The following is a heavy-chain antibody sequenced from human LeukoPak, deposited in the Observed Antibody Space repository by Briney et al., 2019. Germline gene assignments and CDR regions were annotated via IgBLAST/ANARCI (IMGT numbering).Heavy chain of an antibody. V-gene: IGHV4-38-2*02. J-gene: IGHJ5*02. CDR3: ARVAPVTYYYDSSGYYYRWFDP. D-gene: IGHD3-22*01. CDR2: IYHSGST. Sequence: KTSETLSLTCTVSGYSISSGYYWGWIRQPPGKGLEWIGSIYHSGSTYYNPSLKSRVTISVDTSKNQFSLKLSSVTAADTAVYYCARVAPVTYYYDSSGYYYRWFDPWGQGTLVTVSS. CDR1: GYSISSGYY.